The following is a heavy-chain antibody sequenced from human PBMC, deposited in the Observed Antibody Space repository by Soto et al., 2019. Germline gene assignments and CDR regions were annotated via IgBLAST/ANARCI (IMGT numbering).Heavy chain of an antibody. CDR2: ISYDGSNK. Sequence: GGSLRLSCAASGFTFSSYGMHWVRQAPGKGLEWVAVISYDGSNKYYADSVKGRFTISRDNSKNTLYLQMNSLRAEDTAVYYCAKDLTSPEAAGGGGYWGQGTLVTVSS. J-gene: IGHJ4*02. CDR3: AKDLTSPEAAGGGGY. V-gene: IGHV3-30*18. D-gene: IGHD2-15*01. CDR1: GFTFSSYG.